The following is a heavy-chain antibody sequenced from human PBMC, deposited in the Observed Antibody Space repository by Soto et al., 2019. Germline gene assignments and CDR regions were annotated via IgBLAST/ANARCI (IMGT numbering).Heavy chain of an antibody. D-gene: IGHD6-19*01. CDR3: ARVSSGWYYFDY. Sequence: PSETLSLTCTVSGGSVSSGSYYWSWIRQPLGKGLEWIGYMYNSGSTNYNPSLKSRVIISVDTSKNQFSLKLSSVTAADTAVYYCARVSSGWYYFDYWGQGTLVTVSS. CDR1: GGSVSSGSYY. J-gene: IGHJ4*02. V-gene: IGHV4-61*01. CDR2: MYNSGST.